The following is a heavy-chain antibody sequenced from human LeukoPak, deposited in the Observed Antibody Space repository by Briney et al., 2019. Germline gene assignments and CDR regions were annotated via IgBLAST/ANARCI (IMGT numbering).Heavy chain of an antibody. CDR2: IYPGDSDT. J-gene: IGHJ4*02. D-gene: IGHD6-6*01. CDR3: ARQADSSSSYYFDY. Sequence: GESLQISCKTSGSTFASHWIGWARQLPGKGLEWMGIIYPGDSDTRYSPSFQGQVTISADKSISTAYLQWSSLKASDTAMYYCARQADSSSSYYFDYWGQGTLVTVSS. CDR1: GSTFASHW. V-gene: IGHV5-51*01.